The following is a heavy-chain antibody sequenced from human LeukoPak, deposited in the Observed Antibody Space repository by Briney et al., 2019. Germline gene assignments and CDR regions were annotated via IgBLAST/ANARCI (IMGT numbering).Heavy chain of an antibody. CDR1: GFTFSSYE. V-gene: IGHV3-48*03. CDR3: ASQTLNYYDSSGYSRRGGKGAFDI. J-gene: IGHJ3*02. D-gene: IGHD3-22*01. CDR2: ISDTGSTI. Sequence: GGSLRLSCAASGFTFSSYELNWVRQAPGKGLEWVSYISDTGSTIYYADSVEGRFTISRDNAKNSLYLQMNSLRAEDTAVYYCASQTLNYYDSSGYSRRGGKGAFDIWGQGTMVTVSS.